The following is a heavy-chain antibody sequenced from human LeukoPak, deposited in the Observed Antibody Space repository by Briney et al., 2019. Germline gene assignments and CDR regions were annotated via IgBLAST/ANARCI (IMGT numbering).Heavy chain of an antibody. D-gene: IGHD6-19*01. Sequence: SETLSLTCTVSGGSFSSYYWSWIRQPPGKGLEWIGYIYYSGSTNYNPSLERRITISVNTSKNQFSLRLNSVTAADTAVYYCARGGRLVPFDYWGQGTLVTVSS. CDR3: ARGGRLVPFDY. CDR1: GGSFSSYY. J-gene: IGHJ4*02. CDR2: IYYSGST. V-gene: IGHV4-59*01.